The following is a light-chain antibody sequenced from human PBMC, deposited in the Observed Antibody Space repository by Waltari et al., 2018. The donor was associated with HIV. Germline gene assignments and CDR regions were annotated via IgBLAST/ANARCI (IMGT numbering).Light chain of an antibody. Sequence: EIALTQSPGTLALSPGERATLSCRASQSVSSSFLAWYQQKPGQAPRLLIYGASSRATDSPDRVSGSGSGTDFTLTISRLEPEDFAVYFCQQYDNSATWTFGQGTKVEIQ. CDR3: QQYDNSATWT. CDR2: GAS. CDR1: QSVSSSF. V-gene: IGKV3-20*01. J-gene: IGKJ1*01.